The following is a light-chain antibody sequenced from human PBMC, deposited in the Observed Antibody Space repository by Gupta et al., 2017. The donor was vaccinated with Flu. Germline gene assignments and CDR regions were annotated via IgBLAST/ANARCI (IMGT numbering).Light chain of an antibody. Sequence: DIVMTQSPDSLAVSLGGGAPTNCKSSQSLLSGSNNKNYLAWYQQKPGQPPKVLIYWASTRESGVPDRFSGGGSGTDFTLTISSLQVEDVAVYYCQQYYSNLRTFGQGTKVEI. J-gene: IGKJ1*01. CDR1: QSLLSGSNNKNY. V-gene: IGKV4-1*01. CDR2: WAS. CDR3: QQYYSNLRT.